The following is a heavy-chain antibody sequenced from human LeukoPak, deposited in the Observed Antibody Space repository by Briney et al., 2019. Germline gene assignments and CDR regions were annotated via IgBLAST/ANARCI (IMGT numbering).Heavy chain of an antibody. Sequence: SETLSLTCTVSGGSIRSYYWSWIRQPAGKGLEWIGRIYTSGSTNYNPSLKSRVTMSVDTSNNQFSLKLSSVTAADTAVYYCAREPYSSSLGLCWFDPWGQGTLVTVSS. J-gene: IGHJ5*02. CDR3: AREPYSSSLGLCWFDP. D-gene: IGHD6-6*01. CDR1: GGSIRSYY. CDR2: IYTSGST. V-gene: IGHV4-4*07.